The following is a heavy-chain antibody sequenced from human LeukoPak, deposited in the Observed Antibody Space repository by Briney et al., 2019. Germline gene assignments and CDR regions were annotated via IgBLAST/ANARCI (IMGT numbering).Heavy chain of an antibody. CDR2: ISGSGGST. J-gene: IGHJ4*02. D-gene: IGHD1-7*01. Sequence: PGGSLRLSCGASGFTVSTYAMSWVRQAPGKGLEWVSGISGSGGSTYYADSVKGRFTISRDNSKNTLYLQTNSLRAEDTAVYYCAKDGKIRNWNYYEAKPVYWGQGTLVTVSS. CDR3: AKDGKIRNWNYYEAKPVY. V-gene: IGHV3-23*01. CDR1: GFTVSTYA.